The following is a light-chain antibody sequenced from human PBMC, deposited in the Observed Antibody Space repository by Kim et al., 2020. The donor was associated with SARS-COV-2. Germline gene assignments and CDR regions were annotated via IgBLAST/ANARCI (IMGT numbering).Light chain of an antibody. J-gene: IGKJ1*01. Sequence: EIVMTQSPATLSGSPGERATLSCRASQSVTSNLAWYQQKPGQAPRLLIYGASTRATGIPARFSGSGSGTEFTLTISSLQSEDFAVYYCQQYNNWPLTFGQGTKVDIK. V-gene: IGKV3-15*01. CDR3: QQYNNWPLT. CDR2: GAS. CDR1: QSVTSN.